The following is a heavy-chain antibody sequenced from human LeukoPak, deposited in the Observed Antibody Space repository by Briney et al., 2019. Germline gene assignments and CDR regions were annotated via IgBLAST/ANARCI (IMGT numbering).Heavy chain of an antibody. Sequence: SETLSLTCTVSGGSISSGGYYWSWIRQHPGQGLEWIGYIYYSGSTYYNPSLKSRVTISVDTSKNQVSLKLSSVTAADTAVYYCASGYGDYVGTTYYWGQGTLVTVSS. D-gene: IGHD4-17*01. V-gene: IGHV4-31*03. J-gene: IGHJ4*02. CDR3: ASGYGDYVGTTYY. CDR1: GGSISSGGYY. CDR2: IYYSGST.